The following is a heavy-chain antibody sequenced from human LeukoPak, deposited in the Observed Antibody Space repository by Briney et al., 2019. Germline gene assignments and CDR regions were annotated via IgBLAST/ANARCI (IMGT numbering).Heavy chain of an antibody. Sequence: PSETLSLTCTVSGGSISSSSYYWGWIRQPPGKGLEWIGSIYYSGSTYYNPSLKSRVTISVDTSKNQFSLTLSSVTAADTAVYYCARGYYYYVDVWGTGTTVTVSS. J-gene: IGHJ6*03. CDR2: IYYSGST. V-gene: IGHV4-39*07. CDR1: GGSISSSSYY. CDR3: ARGYYYYVDV.